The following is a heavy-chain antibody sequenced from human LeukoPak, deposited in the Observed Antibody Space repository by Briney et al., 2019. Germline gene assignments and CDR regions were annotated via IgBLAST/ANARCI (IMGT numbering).Heavy chain of an antibody. CDR2: IYYSGST. D-gene: IGHD4-23*01. J-gene: IGHJ4*02. Sequence: SETLSLTCTVSGGSISSGTYYWSWIRQPAGEGLEWLGYIYYSGSTIYNPPLKSRLTISLDTSKNQFSLRLGSVTAADTAVYYCVGEDYGGYRFDYWGQGTLVTVSS. CDR1: GGSISSGTYY. CDR3: VGEDYGGYRFDY. V-gene: IGHV4-61*10.